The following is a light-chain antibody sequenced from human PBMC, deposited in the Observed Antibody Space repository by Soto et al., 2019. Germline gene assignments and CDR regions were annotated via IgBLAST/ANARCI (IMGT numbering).Light chain of an antibody. J-gene: IGKJ1*01. V-gene: IGKV3D-11*03. CDR1: QYINTR. CDR3: QQYGRSSWT. Sequence: EIVLTQSPATLSSFPGDRVTLSCRASQYINTRLAWYQHRPGQAPRLLIYQTSLRAAGIPARFSASGSGTDFTLTISDVQPEDFAVYYCQQYGRSSWTSGQGTKVDIK. CDR2: QTS.